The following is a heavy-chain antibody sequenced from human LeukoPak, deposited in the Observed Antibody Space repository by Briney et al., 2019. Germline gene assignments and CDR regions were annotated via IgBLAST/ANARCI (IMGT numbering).Heavy chain of an antibody. CDR3: ARDIVVVPADNRYYYYGMDV. CDR2: ISAYNGNT. D-gene: IGHD2-2*01. J-gene: IGHJ6*02. V-gene: IGHV1-18*01. Sequence: ASVKVSCKASGGTFSSYAISWVRQAPGQGLEWMGWISAYNGNTNYAQKLQGRVTMTTDTSTSTAYMELRSLRSDDTAVYYCARDIVVVPADNRYYYYGMDVWGQGTTVTVSS. CDR1: GGTFSSYA.